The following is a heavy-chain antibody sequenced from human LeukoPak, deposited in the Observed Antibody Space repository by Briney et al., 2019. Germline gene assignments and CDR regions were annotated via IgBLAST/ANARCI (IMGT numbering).Heavy chain of an antibody. CDR2: ISYDGSNK. D-gene: IGHD3-16*02. CDR3: ARDRDVTHYVWGSYPFDP. CDR1: GFTFSSYA. J-gene: IGHJ5*02. V-gene: IGHV3-30*04. Sequence: GRSLRLSCAASGFTFSSYAMHWVRQAPGKGLEWAAVISYDGSNKYYADSVKGRFTISRDNSKNTLYLQMNSLRAEDTAVYYCARDRDVTHYVWGSYPFDPWGQGTLVTVSS.